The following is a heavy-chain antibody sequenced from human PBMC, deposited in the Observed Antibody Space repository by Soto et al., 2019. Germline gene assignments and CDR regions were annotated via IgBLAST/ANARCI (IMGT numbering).Heavy chain of an antibody. Sequence: GGSLRLSCAASGFSFSSYRMHWVRQVPGKGLVWVSHINSDGSSISYADSVKGRFIISRDNAKNTLDLQMNSLRAEDTAVYYCAREKKGISYYGMDVWGQGTTVTVS. CDR2: INSDGSSI. D-gene: IGHD2-15*01. V-gene: IGHV3-74*01. CDR3: AREKKGISYYGMDV. J-gene: IGHJ6*02. CDR1: GFSFSSYR.